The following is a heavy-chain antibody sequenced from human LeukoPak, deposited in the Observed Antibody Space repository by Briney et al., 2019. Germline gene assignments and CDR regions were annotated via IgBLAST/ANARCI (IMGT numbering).Heavy chain of an antibody. Sequence: GGSLRLSCAVSGFTSSNAWMSWVRQAPGKGLEWVSAISGSGGSTYYADSVKGRFTISRDNSQNTLYLQMNSLRAEDTAVYYCAKDLGIAVAGTWGAFDIWGQGTMVTVSS. CDR1: GFTSSNAW. J-gene: IGHJ3*02. D-gene: IGHD6-19*01. V-gene: IGHV3-23*01. CDR2: ISGSGGST. CDR3: AKDLGIAVAGTWGAFDI.